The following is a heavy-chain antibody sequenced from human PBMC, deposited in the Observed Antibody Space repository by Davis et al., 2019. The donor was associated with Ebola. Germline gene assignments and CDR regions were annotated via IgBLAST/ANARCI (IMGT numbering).Heavy chain of an antibody. V-gene: IGHV4-39*01. D-gene: IGHD5/OR15-5a*01. CDR2: IYYSGST. CDR1: GGSISSSSYY. CDR3: AKLSRAVSSITYHYLDY. Sequence: MPSETLSLTCTVSGGSISSSSYYWGWIRQPPGKGLEWIGSIYYSGSTYYNPSLKSRVTISVDTSKNQFSLTLSSVTAADTAVYYWAKLSRAVSSITYHYLDYWGQGALVTVSS. J-gene: IGHJ4*02.